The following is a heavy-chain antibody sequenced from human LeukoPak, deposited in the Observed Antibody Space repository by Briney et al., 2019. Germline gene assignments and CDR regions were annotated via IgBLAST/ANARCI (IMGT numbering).Heavy chain of an antibody. V-gene: IGHV3-7*03. J-gene: IGHJ3*02. Sequence: GGSLRLSCVASGFIFTSYWMSWVRQAPGKDLEFVANINQDAGTTNYVDSVKGRFTISRDNAENSLYLQMSSLRAEDTALYYCARDPGWSSFDIWGQGIMVTVSS. CDR1: GFIFTSYW. CDR2: INQDAGTT. CDR3: ARDPGWSSFDI. D-gene: IGHD2-15*01.